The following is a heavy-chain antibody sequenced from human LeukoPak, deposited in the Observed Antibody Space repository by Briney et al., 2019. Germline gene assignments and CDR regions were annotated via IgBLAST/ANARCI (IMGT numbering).Heavy chain of an antibody. Sequence: SGPTLVEPTQPLTLTCTFSGFSLSTSGVGVGWIRQPPGKALEWLALIYWDDDKRYSPSLNGRLTITKDTSKNQVVLTMTNMDPVDTATYYCAYRPYSSSWYTYNWFDPWGQGTLVTVSS. CDR1: GFSLSTSGVG. CDR3: AYRPYSSSWYTYNWFDP. D-gene: IGHD6-13*01. V-gene: IGHV2-5*02. CDR2: IYWDDDK. J-gene: IGHJ5*02.